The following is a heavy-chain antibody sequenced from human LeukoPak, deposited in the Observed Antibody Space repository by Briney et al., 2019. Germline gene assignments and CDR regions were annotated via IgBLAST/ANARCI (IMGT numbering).Heavy chain of an antibody. V-gene: IGHV3-53*01. J-gene: IGHJ6*02. CDR1: GFTVSSNY. CDR2: IYSGGST. D-gene: IGHD3-9*01. Sequence: GGSLRLSCAASGFTVSSNYMSWVRQAPGKGLEWVSLIYSGGSTYYADSVKGRFTISRDNAKNSLYLQMNSLRAEDTAVYYCARDLGRGYDILTGYFDYYYYGMDVWGQGTTVTVS. CDR3: ARDLGRGYDILTGYFDYYYYGMDV.